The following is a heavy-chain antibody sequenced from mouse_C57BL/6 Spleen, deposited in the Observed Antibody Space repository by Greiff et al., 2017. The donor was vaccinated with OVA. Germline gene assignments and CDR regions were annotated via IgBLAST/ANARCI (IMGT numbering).Heavy chain of an antibody. CDR2: IDPENGDT. CDR3: TITTVEWYVDV. J-gene: IGHJ1*03. CDR1: GFNIKDDY. V-gene: IGHV14-4*01. D-gene: IGHD1-1*01. Sequence: EVQLQQSGAELVRPGASVKLSCTASGFNIKDDYMHWVKQRPEQGLEWIGWIDPENGDTEYASKLQGKATITSDTSSNTAYLPLSSLTSEDTAVYYCTITTVEWYVDVWGTGTTVTVSS.